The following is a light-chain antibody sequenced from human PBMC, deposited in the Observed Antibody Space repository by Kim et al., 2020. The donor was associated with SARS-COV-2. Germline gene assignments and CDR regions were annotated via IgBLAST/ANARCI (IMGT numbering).Light chain of an antibody. CDR3: SSYTSSSTPYV. V-gene: IGLV2-14*03. CDR2: DVS. J-gene: IGLJ1*01. Sequence: QSITISCTGTSSDDGGYNYVSWYQQHPGKAPKLMIYDVSKRPSGVSNRFSGSKSGNTASLTISGLQAEDEADYYCSSYTSSSTPYVFGTGTKVTVL. CDR1: SSDDGGYNY.